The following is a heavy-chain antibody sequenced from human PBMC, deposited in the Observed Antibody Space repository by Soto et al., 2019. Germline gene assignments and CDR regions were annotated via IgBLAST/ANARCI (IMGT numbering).Heavy chain of an antibody. J-gene: IGHJ3*02. D-gene: IGHD6-6*01. V-gene: IGHV3-33*01. Sequence: GESLKISCAASGFTFSSYGMHWVRQAPGKGLEWVAVIWYDGSNKYYADSVKGRFTISRDNSKNTLYLQMNSLRAEDTAVYYCARDLSIAARRGAFDIWGQGTMVTVSS. CDR3: ARDLSIAARRGAFDI. CDR1: GFTFSSYG. CDR2: IWYDGSNK.